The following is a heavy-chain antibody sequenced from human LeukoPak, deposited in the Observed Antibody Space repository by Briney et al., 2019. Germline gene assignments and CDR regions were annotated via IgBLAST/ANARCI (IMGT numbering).Heavy chain of an antibody. D-gene: IGHD5-18*01. CDR3: ARETYMGYSYGFLDY. V-gene: IGHV1-69*04. Sequence: ASVKVSCKASGGTFSSYAISWVRQAPGQGLEWMGRIIPILGIANYAQKFQGRVTITADKSTSTAYMELSSLRSEDTAVYYCARETYMGYSYGFLDYWGQGTLVTVSS. J-gene: IGHJ4*02. CDR1: GGTFSSYA. CDR2: IIPILGIA.